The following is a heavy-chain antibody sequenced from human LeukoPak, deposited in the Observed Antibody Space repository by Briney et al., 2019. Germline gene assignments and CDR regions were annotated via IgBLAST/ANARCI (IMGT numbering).Heavy chain of an antibody. CDR1: YGALSGYY. CDR3: ARQYVGGGAYYFDY. V-gene: IGHV4-4*09. D-gene: IGHD3-16*01. Sequence: SETLSLTCAVHYGALSGYYWTWIRQSPGKGLEWIGYIYTSGSTNYNPSLKSRVTISVDTSKNQFSLKLSSVTAADTAVYYCARQYVGGGAYYFDYWGQGTLVTVSS. J-gene: IGHJ4*02. CDR2: IYTSGST.